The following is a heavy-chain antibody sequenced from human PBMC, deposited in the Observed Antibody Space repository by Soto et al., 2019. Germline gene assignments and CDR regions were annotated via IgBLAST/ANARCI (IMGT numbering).Heavy chain of an antibody. J-gene: IGHJ6*03. D-gene: IGHD1-1*01. CDR1: GRSISSYY. CDR2: IYYSGST. CDR3: ARLQAGDWNYYYYYTDV. V-gene: IGHV4-59*08. Sequence: TSETLSLTCTVSGRSISSYYWIWIRQPPGKGLEWIGYIYYSGSTNYNPSLKSRVTISVDTSKNQFSLKLSSVTAADTAVYYCARLQAGDWNYYYYYTDVWGKGTTVTVSS.